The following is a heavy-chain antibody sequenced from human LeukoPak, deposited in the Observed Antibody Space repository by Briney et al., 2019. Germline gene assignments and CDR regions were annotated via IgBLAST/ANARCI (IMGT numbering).Heavy chain of an antibody. CDR3: ARGRGYCYGSGSYYIDY. J-gene: IGHJ4*02. V-gene: IGHV3-53*01. CDR1: GFTVSSNY. Sequence: PGGSLRLSCAASGFTVSSNYMSWVRQAPGKGLEWVSVIYSGGSTYYADSVKGRFTISRDNSKNTLYLQMNSLRAEDTAVYYCARGRGYCYGSGSYYIDYWGQGTLVTVSS. D-gene: IGHD3-10*01. CDR2: IYSGGST.